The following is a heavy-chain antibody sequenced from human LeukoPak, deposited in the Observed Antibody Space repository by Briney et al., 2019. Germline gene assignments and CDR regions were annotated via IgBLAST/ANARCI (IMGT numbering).Heavy chain of an antibody. Sequence: SQTLSLTCAVSGGSISSGGYSWSWIRQPPGKGLEWIGYIYHSGSTYYNPSLKSRVTISVDRSKNQFSLKLSSVTAADTAVYYCARGGEYSSSSGSSWGQGTLVTVSS. J-gene: IGHJ5*02. CDR3: ARGGEYSSSSGSS. CDR2: IYHSGST. CDR1: GGSISSGGYS. D-gene: IGHD6-6*01. V-gene: IGHV4-30-2*01.